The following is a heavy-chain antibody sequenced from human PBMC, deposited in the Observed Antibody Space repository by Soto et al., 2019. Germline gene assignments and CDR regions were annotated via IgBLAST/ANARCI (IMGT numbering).Heavy chain of an antibody. D-gene: IGHD6-19*01. CDR2: ISGSGGST. Sequence: EVQLLESGGGLVQPGGSLRLSCAASGFTFSSYAMSWVRQAPGKGLEWVSAISGSGGSTYYADSVKGRFTISRDNSKNPLYLQMNSLRAEDTAEYYCAKDLKHSSGWLDYYCYGMDVWGQGTTVTVSS. CDR3: AKDLKHSSGWLDYYCYGMDV. CDR1: GFTFSSYA. J-gene: IGHJ6*02. V-gene: IGHV3-23*01.